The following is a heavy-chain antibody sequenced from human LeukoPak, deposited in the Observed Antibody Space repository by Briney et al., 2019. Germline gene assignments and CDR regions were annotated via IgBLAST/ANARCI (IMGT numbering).Heavy chain of an antibody. J-gene: IGHJ5*02. CDR3: ARLRRKWFDP. Sequence: SETLSLTCAVYGGSFSGYYWSWIRQPPGKGLEWIGEINHSGSTNYNPSLKSRVTISVDTSKNQFSLKLSSVTAADTAVYYCARLRRKWFDPWGQGTLVTVSS. V-gene: IGHV4-34*01. CDR2: INHSGST. CDR1: GGSFSGYY.